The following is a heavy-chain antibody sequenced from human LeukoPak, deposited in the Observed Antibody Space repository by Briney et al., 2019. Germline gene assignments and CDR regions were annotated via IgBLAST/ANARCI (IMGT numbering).Heavy chain of an antibody. V-gene: IGHV4-59*08. Sequence: KPSETLSLTCTVSGGSISSYYWNWIRQPPGKGLEWIGYIYDRGSTKYNPSLKSRVTISVDTSKNQFSLRLSSVTAADTAVYYCARHSGRESSCPWGQGTLVTVSS. D-gene: IGHD6-13*01. CDR3: ARHSGRESSCP. J-gene: IGHJ4*02. CDR2: IYDRGST. CDR1: GGSISSYY.